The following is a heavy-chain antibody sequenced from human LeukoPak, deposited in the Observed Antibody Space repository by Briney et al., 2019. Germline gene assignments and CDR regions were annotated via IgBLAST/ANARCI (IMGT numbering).Heavy chain of an antibody. V-gene: IGHV4-39*01. CDR3: ARLVRYCSANSCYPFDY. CDR2: MYYSGGT. CDR1: GGSISSSSHY. J-gene: IGHJ4*02. D-gene: IGHD2-15*01. Sequence: PSETLSLTCTVSGGSISSSSHYWGWIRQPPGKGLEWIGSMYYSGGTYYNPSLKSRVTISIDTSRNQFSLKLNSVTAADTAVYYCARLVRYCSANSCYPFDYWGQGTLVTVSS.